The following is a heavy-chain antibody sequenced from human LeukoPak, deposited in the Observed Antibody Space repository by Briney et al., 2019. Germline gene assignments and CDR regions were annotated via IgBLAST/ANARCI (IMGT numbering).Heavy chain of an antibody. J-gene: IGHJ4*02. Sequence: GGSLRLSCAASGFTFSSYGTHWVRQAPGKGLEWVAVISYDGSNKYYADSVKGRFTISRDNSKNTLYLQMNSLRAEDTAVYYCAKDHWSPFDYWGQGTLVTVSS. D-gene: IGHD3-3*01. CDR1: GFTFSSYG. V-gene: IGHV3-30*18. CDR2: ISYDGSNK. CDR3: AKDHWSPFDY.